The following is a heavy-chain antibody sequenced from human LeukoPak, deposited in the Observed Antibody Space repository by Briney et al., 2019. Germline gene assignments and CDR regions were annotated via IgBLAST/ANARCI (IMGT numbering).Heavy chain of an antibody. Sequence: GGSLRLSCAASGFTFSSYAMHWVHQAPGKGLEWVAVISYDGSNKYYADSVKGRFTISRDNAKNSLYLQMNSLRAEDTAVYYCARATTYDILTGYFDYWGQGTLVTVSS. CDR2: ISYDGSNK. J-gene: IGHJ4*02. CDR1: GFTFSSYA. V-gene: IGHV3-30*04. D-gene: IGHD3-9*01. CDR3: ARATTYDILTGYFDY.